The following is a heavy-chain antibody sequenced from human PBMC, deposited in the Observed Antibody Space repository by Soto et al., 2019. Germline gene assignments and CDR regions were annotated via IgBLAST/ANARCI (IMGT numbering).Heavy chain of an antibody. CDR3: ARPTGNILTGYENYYYYYMDG. CDR1: GGSISSSSYY. D-gene: IGHD3-9*01. V-gene: IGHV4-39*01. Sequence: SETLSLTCTVSGGSISSSSYYWGWIRQPPGKGLEWIGSIYYSGSTYYNPSLKSRVTISVDTSKNQFSLKLSSVTAADTAVYYCARPTGNILTGYENYYYYYMDGWGKGTTVTVSS. CDR2: IYYSGST. J-gene: IGHJ6*03.